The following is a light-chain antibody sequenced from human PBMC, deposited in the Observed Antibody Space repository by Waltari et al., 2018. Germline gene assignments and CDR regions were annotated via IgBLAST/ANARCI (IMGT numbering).Light chain of an antibody. CDR2: DVK. CDR3: CSYAGSDTYV. J-gene: IGLJ1*01. Sequence: QSALTQPRSVSGSPGQSVAIACTGTSSDVGGYSYVSWYHQHQGKAPKIIIYDVKRRPSGLPARFSGSKSGNTASLTISGLQADDEAHYYCCSYAGSDTYVFGTGTEVTVL. CDR1: SSDVGGYSY. V-gene: IGLV2-11*01.